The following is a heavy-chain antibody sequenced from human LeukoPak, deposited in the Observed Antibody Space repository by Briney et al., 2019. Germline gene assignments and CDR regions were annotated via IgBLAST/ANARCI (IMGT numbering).Heavy chain of an antibody. D-gene: IGHD3-10*01. J-gene: IGHJ5*02. CDR3: ARALMTLVRGVPRTTWFHP. CDR1: GGSFSGYY. V-gene: IGHV4-34*01. CDR2: INESGTT. Sequence: SETLSLTCAVFGGSFSGYYWTWVRQAPGKGLEWIGEINESGTTNYNASLNNRVTISVDTSRNQFSLKLTSLTAADTAVFYCARALMTLVRGVPRTTWFHPWGQGTLVTVSS.